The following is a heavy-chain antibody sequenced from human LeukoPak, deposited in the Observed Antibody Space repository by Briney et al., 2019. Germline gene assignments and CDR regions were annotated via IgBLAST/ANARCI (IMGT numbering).Heavy chain of an antibody. J-gene: IGHJ6*02. CDR1: GFTFRSHW. CDR2: IKSEGSST. CDR3: AKDLGLAWYFCLDV. D-gene: IGHD3-3*01. Sequence: PGGSLRLSCAASGFTFRSHWMHWLRQAPGKGLVWVSRIKSEGSSTSYADSVKGRFTISRDNAKNTLYLQMNCLRAEDTAVYYCAKDLGLAWYFCLDVWGQGTTVTVSS. V-gene: IGHV3-74*01.